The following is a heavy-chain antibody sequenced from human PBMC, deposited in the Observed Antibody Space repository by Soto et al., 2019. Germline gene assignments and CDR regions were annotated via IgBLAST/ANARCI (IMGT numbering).Heavy chain of an antibody. Sequence: SETLSLTCAVYGGSFSGYYWSWIRQPPGKGLEWIGEINHSGSTNYNPSLKSRVTISVDTSKNQFSLKLSSVTAADTAVYYCARYRDSSGYYYDALDYWGQGTLVTVSS. CDR1: GGSFSGYY. J-gene: IGHJ4*02. CDR2: INHSGST. CDR3: ARYRDSSGYYYDALDY. D-gene: IGHD3-22*01. V-gene: IGHV4-34*01.